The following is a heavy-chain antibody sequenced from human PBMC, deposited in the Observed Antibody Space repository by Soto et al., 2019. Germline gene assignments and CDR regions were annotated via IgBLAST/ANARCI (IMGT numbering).Heavy chain of an antibody. CDR1: GGSISSGGYS. V-gene: IGHV4-30-2*01. CDR2: IYHSGST. J-gene: IGHJ6*02. CDR3: ARGVVRHSWSGDSGKYSGMDV. D-gene: IGHD3-3*02. Sequence: SETLSLTCAVSGGSISSGGYSWNWIRQPPGKGLEWIGYIYHSGSTYYNPSLKSRVTISVDRSKNQFSLKLSSVTAADTAVYYCARGVVRHSWSGDSGKYSGMDVWGQGTTVTVSS.